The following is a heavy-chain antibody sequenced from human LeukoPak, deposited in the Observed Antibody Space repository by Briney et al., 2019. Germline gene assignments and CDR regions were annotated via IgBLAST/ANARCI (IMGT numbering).Heavy chain of an antibody. Sequence: GASVKVSCKASGYTFTGCYMHWVRQAPGQGLEWMGWINPNSGGTNYAQKFQGRVTMTRDTSISTAYMELSRLRSDDTAVYYCARKQWLVRGVIDYWGQGTLVTVSS. CDR3: ARKQWLVRGVIDY. D-gene: IGHD6-19*01. CDR2: INPNSGGT. CDR1: GYTFTGCY. V-gene: IGHV1-2*02. J-gene: IGHJ4*02.